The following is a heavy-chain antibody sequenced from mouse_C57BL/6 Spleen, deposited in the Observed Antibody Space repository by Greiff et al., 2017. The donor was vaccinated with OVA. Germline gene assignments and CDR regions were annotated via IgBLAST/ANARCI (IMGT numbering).Heavy chain of an antibody. J-gene: IGHJ4*01. CDR3: ARCDYYSKNYAMDY. CDR1: GYTFTSYW. D-gene: IGHD2-5*01. CDR2: IDPSDSET. V-gene: IGHV1-52*01. Sequence: QVQLQQPGAELVRPGSSVKLSCKASGYTFTSYWMHWVKQRPIQGLEWIGNIDPSDSETHYNQKFKDKATLTVDKSSSTAYMQLSSLTSEDSAVYYCARCDYYSKNYAMDYWGQGTSVTVSS.